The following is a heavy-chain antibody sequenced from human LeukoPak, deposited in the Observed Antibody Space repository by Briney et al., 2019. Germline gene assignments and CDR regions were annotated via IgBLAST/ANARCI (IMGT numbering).Heavy chain of an antibody. Sequence: GGPLTLFCAPSGFTLSQYGMHGLRQTPGAGREGVADIWSDGSDKYYAKSVKGRFTISRDNSKIPLFLQMNSLRAEDTAVYYCAKDAQRGFDYSNSLQNWGQGVLVTVSS. V-gene: IGHV3-33*06. J-gene: IGHJ1*01. CDR3: AKDAQRGFDYSNSLQN. D-gene: IGHD4-11*01. CDR1: GFTLSQYG. CDR2: IWSDGSDK.